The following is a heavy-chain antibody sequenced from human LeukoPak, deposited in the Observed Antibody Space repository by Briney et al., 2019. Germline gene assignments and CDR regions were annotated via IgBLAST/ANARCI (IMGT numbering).Heavy chain of an antibody. CDR3: AKEAEPYYYDAKTFDY. V-gene: IGHV3-30*02. D-gene: IGHD3-22*01. J-gene: IGHJ4*02. CDR2: IRYDGSNK. Sequence: GGSLRLSYPASGFTFSSYGMHWVRQAPGKGLEWVAFIRYDGSNKYYADSVKGRFTISRDNSKNTLYLQMNSLRAEDTAVYYCAKEAEPYYYDAKTFDYWGQGTLVTVSS. CDR1: GFTFSSYG.